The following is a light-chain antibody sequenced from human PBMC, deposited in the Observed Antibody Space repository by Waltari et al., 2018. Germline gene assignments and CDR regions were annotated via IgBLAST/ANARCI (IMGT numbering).Light chain of an antibody. CDR3: QQYYSTPWT. CDR1: SVLYSSNKKHY. J-gene: IGKJ1*01. Sequence: SVLYSSNKKHYLAWYQQKPGQPPKLLIYWSSTRESGVPDRFSGSGSGTDFTLTISSLQAEDVAVYYCQQYYSTPWTFGQGTKVEIK. CDR2: WSS. V-gene: IGKV4-1*01.